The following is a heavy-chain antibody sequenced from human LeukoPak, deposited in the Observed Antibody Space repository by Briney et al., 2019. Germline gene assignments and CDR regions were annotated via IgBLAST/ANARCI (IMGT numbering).Heavy chain of an antibody. Sequence: SETLSLTCTVSGGSISSYYWSWIRQPPGKGLEWIGYIYTSGSTNYNPSLKSRVTISVDTSKNQFSLKLSFVTAADTAVYYCARHGGGSYSEAWFDPWGQGTLVTVSS. CDR1: GGSISSYY. V-gene: IGHV4-4*09. CDR2: IYTSGST. J-gene: IGHJ5*02. CDR3: ARHGGGSYSEAWFDP. D-gene: IGHD1-26*01.